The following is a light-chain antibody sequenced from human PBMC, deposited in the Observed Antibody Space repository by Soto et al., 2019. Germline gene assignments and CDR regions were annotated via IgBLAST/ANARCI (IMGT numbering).Light chain of an antibody. CDR2: HAS. Sequence: EIVMTQSPATVSVSPGERATLSCRASQSVSDKLAWYQQKPGQAPRLLIYHASARATGIPARFSGSGSGTDFTLTISCLQSEDFATYYCQQYYSYPWTFGQGTKVDNK. V-gene: IGKV3-15*01. CDR1: QSVSDK. CDR3: QQYYSYPWT. J-gene: IGKJ1*01.